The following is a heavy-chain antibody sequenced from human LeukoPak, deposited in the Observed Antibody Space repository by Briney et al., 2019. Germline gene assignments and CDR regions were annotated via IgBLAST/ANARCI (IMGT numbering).Heavy chain of an antibody. CDR2: IRSSGNTL. CDR1: GFTFSSYS. J-gene: IGHJ4*02. D-gene: IGHD3-10*01. V-gene: IGHV3-48*01. Sequence: PGGSLRLSCVASGFTFSSYSMNWVRQAPGRGLEWVSYIRSSGNTLYYADSVKGRFTISRDNARNSVYLQMNSLRAEDTAVYYCAREYLVGRYYGSGSYYGYWGQGTLVTVSS. CDR3: AREYLVGRYYGSGSYYGY.